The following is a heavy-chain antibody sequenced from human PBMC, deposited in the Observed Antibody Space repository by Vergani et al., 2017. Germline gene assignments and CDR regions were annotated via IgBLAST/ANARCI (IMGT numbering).Heavy chain of an antibody. CDR3: AKHGQIDYGDSTSYFDY. V-gene: IGHV3-23*04. CDR1: GFTFSSYA. D-gene: IGHD4-17*01. Sequence: EVQLVESGGGLVKPGGSLRLSCAASGFTFSSYAMSWVRQAPGKGLEWVSAISGSGGSTYYADSVKGRFTISRDNSKNTLYLQMNSLRAEDTAVYYCAKHGQIDYGDSTSYFDYWGQGTLVTVSS. J-gene: IGHJ4*02. CDR2: ISGSGGST.